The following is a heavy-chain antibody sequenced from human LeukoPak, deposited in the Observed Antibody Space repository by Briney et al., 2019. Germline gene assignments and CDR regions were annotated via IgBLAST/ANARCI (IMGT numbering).Heavy chain of an antibody. J-gene: IGHJ5*02. D-gene: IGHD6-19*01. CDR2: IIHSGGT. Sequence: SETLSLTCAVSGGSFNGYSYTWIRQPPGKGLEWIGEIIHSGGTSYNPSLKSRLTISVDTSRKQFSLKLTSVTAADTALYFCAKGPLAFRKVAGIFSWGRGTQVTVSS. V-gene: IGHV4-34*01. CDR1: GGSFNGYS. CDR3: AKGPLAFRKVAGIFS.